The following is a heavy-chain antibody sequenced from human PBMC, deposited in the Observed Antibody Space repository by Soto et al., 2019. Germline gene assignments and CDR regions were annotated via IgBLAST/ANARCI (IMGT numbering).Heavy chain of an antibody. CDR1: GGSISSGDYY. V-gene: IGHV4-30-4*01. CDR2: IYYSGST. J-gene: IGHJ5*02. D-gene: IGHD2-15*01. Sequence: QVQLQESGPGLVKPSLTLSLTCTVSGGSISSGDYYWSWIRQPPGKGLEWIGYIYYSGSTYYNPSLKSRVTISVDTSKNQFSLKLSSVTAADTAVYYCARDLDCSGGSCYPGWFDPWGQGTLVTVSS. CDR3: ARDLDCSGGSCYPGWFDP.